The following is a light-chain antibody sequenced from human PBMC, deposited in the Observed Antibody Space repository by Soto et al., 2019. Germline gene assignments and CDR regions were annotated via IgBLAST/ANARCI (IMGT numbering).Light chain of an antibody. CDR1: SSNIGNTY. V-gene: IGLV1-51*02. CDR2: ENN. CDR3: GTWDSSLSAYV. Sequence: QSVLTQPPSVSAAPGQKVTISCSGSSSNIGNTYVSWYQQLPGTAPKLLIYENNKRPSGIPDRFSGSKSGTSATLGITGLQTGDEADYYCGTWDSSLSAYVFGTGTKVTVL. J-gene: IGLJ1*01.